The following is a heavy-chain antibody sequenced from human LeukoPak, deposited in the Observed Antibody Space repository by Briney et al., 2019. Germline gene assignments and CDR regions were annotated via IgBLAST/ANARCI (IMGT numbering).Heavy chain of an antibody. V-gene: IGHV4-59*01. J-gene: IGHJ6*03. CDR2: IDDSGNT. CDR1: GGSMKRSY. Sequence: PSETLSLTCLVSGGSMKRSYWTWIRQAPGKGLEWIGNIDDSGNTNYSPSLKSRVTISLDTSKTQFSLRVTSVTAADRGLYFCARDSSPAALPYMDAWGKGTTVTVSS. D-gene: IGHD2-2*01. CDR3: ARDSSPAALPYMDA.